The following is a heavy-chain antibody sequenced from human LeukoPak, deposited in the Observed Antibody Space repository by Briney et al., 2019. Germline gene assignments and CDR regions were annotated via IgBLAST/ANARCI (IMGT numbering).Heavy chain of an antibody. CDR2: FDPEDGET. CDR3: ATDLGIVGATYC. Sequence: ASVKVSCKVSGYTLTELSMHWVRQAPGKGLEWMGGFDPEDGETIYAQKFQGRVTMTEDTSTDTAYMELSSLRSEDTAVYYCATDLGIVGATYCWGQGTLVTVSS. J-gene: IGHJ4*02. V-gene: IGHV1-24*01. CDR1: GYTLTELS. D-gene: IGHD1-26*01.